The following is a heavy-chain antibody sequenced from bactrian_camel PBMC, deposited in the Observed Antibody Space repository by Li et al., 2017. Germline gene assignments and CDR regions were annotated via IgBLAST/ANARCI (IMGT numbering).Heavy chain of an antibody. CDR2: IAYDGWVT. CDR1: GFTFSDYP. CDR3: AAELRPDYVLQARNILRPIGYNR. D-gene: IGHD4*01. J-gene: IGHJ4*01. Sequence: VQLVESGGGLVQPGGSLRLSCAAPGFTFSDYPMSWDRQAPGKGLEWVAQIAYDGWVTSYHDSAKDRFTISHDNAKNTAYLQMDNLKPEDSGMYICAAELRPDYVLQARNILRPIGYNRWGRGTQVTVS. V-gene: IGHV3S42*01.